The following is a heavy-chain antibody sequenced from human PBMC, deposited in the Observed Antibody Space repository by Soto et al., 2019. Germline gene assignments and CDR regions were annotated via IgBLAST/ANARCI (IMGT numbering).Heavy chain of an antibody. CDR3: ARRNWGISSGDYYYYYMDV. Sequence: PSETLSLTCTVSGGSISSYYWSWIRQPPGKGLEWIGYIYYSGSTNYNPSLKSRVSISVDTSKNQFSLKLNSVTAADTAVYYCARRNWGISSGDYYYYYMDVWGKGTTVTVSS. D-gene: IGHD7-27*01. V-gene: IGHV4-59*08. CDR1: GGSISSYY. CDR2: IYYSGST. J-gene: IGHJ6*03.